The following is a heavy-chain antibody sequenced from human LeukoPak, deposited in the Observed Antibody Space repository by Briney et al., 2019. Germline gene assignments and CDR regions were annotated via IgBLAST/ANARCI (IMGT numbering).Heavy chain of an antibody. CDR3: ARALPGSSWYLVY. CDR2: ISGRGGST. Sequence: GGSLRLSCAASGFTFNSYAMNWVRQAPGKGLEWVSAISGRGGSTYYADYVKGRSTISRDNSKNMLYLQMNSLRAEDTAVYYCARALPGSSWYLVYWGQGTLVTVSS. J-gene: IGHJ4*02. V-gene: IGHV3-23*01. CDR1: GFTFNSYA. D-gene: IGHD6-13*01.